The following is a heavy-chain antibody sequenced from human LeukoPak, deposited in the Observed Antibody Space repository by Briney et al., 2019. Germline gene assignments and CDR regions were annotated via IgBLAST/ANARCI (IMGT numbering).Heavy chain of an antibody. D-gene: IGHD3-16*02. J-gene: IGHJ4*02. CDR1: GDSVFSNSAA. CDR3: ARVGGTSHYDYVWGSYRYSLYYFDY. Sequence: SQTLSLTCAISGDSVFSNSAAWNWIRQSPSRDLEWLGGTYFRSKWYNDYAVSVKSRITINPDTSKNQFSLQLNSVTPADTAVYYCARVGGTSHYDYVWGSYRYSLYYFDYWGQGTLVTVSS. CDR2: TYFRSKWYN. V-gene: IGHV6-1*01.